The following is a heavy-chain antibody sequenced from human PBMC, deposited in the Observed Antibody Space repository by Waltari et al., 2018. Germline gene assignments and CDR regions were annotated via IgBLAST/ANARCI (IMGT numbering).Heavy chain of an antibody. CDR1: GFTVSSNY. J-gene: IGHJ4*02. V-gene: IGHV3-53*01. D-gene: IGHD4-17*01. CDR2: IYSGGRT. CDR3: AREGVYGDYFDY. Sequence: VQLVESGGGLIQPGGSLRLSCAASGFTVSSNYMSWVRQAPGKGLEWVSVIYSGGRTYYADSVKARFAVSTDNSKNTLYVQMNSLRVEDTAVYYCAREGVYGDYFDYWGQGTLVTVSS.